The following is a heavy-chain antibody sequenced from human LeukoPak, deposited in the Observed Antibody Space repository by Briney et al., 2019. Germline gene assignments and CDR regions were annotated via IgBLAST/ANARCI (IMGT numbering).Heavy chain of an antibody. D-gene: IGHD3-10*01. CDR3: ARTSLGGAWFDP. V-gene: IGHV4-30-4*08. Sequence: SETLSLTCTVSGGSISSGDYYWSWIRQPPGKGLEWIGYIYYNGSTYYNPSLKSRVTVSVDTSKNQFSLKLSSVTAADTAVYYCARTSLGGAWFDPWGQGTLVTVSS. CDR1: GGSISSGDYY. CDR2: IYYNGST. J-gene: IGHJ5*02.